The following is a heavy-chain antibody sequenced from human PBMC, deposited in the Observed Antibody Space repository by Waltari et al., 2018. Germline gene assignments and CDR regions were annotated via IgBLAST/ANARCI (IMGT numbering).Heavy chain of an antibody. CDR1: GDAIKSGYY. CDR3: ARASIAVIGAPYGFDP. Sequence: QVQLRESGPGLVKPSETLSLTCAVSGDAIKSGYYWSWIRRSPGRGLEWIGTLFHTGSPPSNPSLKTRLSLSVDTSNTHFSLNLTSVSAADAAVYYCARASIAVIGAPYGFDPWGQGVLVTVSS. CDR2: LFHTGSP. J-gene: IGHJ5*02. V-gene: IGHV4-38-2*01. D-gene: IGHD2-21*01.